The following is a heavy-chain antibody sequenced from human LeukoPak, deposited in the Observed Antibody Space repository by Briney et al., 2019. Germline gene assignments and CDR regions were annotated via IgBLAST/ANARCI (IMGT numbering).Heavy chain of an antibody. CDR2: IGGGGTNT. CDR1: GFTFNDFA. D-gene: IGHD3-22*01. V-gene: IGHV3-23*01. CDR3: AKDARGYHRPIDH. J-gene: IGHJ4*02. Sequence: GGSLRLSCATSGFTFNDFAMNWVRQAPGKGLEWVSGIGGGGTNTDYADSVKGRFTISRDNSKNILTLQMSSLRPGDTAVYFCAKDARGYHRPIDHWGQGNLVSISS.